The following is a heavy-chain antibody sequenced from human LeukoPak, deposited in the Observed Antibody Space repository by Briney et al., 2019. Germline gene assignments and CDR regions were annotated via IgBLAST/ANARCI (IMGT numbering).Heavy chain of an antibody. V-gene: IGHV7-4-1*02. Sequence: ASVKVSCKASGYTFTSYAMNWVRQAPGQGLEWMGWINTNTGNPTYAQGFTGRFVFSLDTSVSTAYLQISSLKAEDTAVYYCARAIVVVPAASYYFDYWGQGTPVTVSS. D-gene: IGHD2-2*01. CDR1: GYTFTSYA. CDR2: INTNTGNP. CDR3: ARAIVVVPAASYYFDY. J-gene: IGHJ4*02.